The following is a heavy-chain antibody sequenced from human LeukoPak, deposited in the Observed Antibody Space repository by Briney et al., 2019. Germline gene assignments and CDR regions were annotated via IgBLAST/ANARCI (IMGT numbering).Heavy chain of an antibody. CDR2: ISSSSSYI. J-gene: IGHJ4*02. V-gene: IGHV3-21*01. D-gene: IGHD6-13*01. Sequence: GGSLRLSXAASGFTFRSYSMNWVRQAPGKGLEWVSFISSSSSYIYYADSVKGRFTISRDNAKNSLYLQMNSLRAEDTAVYYCARTAIAAAGTALGYWGQGTLVTVSS. CDR1: GFTFRSYS. CDR3: ARTAIAAAGTALGY.